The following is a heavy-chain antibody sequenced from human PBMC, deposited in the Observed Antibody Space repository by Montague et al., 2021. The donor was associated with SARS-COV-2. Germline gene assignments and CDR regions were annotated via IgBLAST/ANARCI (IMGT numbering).Heavy chain of an antibody. V-gene: IGHV4-61*01. CDR3: ARVYYDISAMDV. J-gene: IGHJ6*02. D-gene: IGHD3-9*01. CDR2: FYYSGST. CDR1: GGSVSSDSYY. Sequence: SETRSLTYTVSGGSVSSDSYYWSWIRQPPGKGLEWIGYFYYSGSTNYNPSLKSRVTISVGTSKNQFSLKLTSVTAADTAVYFCARVYYDISAMDVWGQGTTVTVSS.